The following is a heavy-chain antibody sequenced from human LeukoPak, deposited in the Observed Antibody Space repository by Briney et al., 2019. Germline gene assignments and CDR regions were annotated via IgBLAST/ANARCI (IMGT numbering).Heavy chain of an antibody. J-gene: IGHJ4*02. V-gene: IGHV3-23*01. CDR1: GFTFSRSA. CDR2: TSISGEST. CDR3: AKEEVPNDY. Sequence: PGASLRLSCEVSGFTFSRSAMSWVRQAPGKGLEWVSGTSISGESTYYADSVQGRFTISRDNSMNTLYLQMYDLRVEDTAVFYCAKEEVPNDYWGQGILVTASS.